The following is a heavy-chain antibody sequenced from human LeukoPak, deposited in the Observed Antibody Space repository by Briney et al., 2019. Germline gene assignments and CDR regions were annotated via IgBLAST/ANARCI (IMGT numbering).Heavy chain of an antibody. CDR2: ISGSGGST. J-gene: IGHJ4*02. Sequence: GGSLRLSCAASGFTFSSYAMSWVRQAPGKGLQWVSAISGSGGSTYYADSVKGRFTISRDNPNNTLYLQLNSLRVEDTVVYYCAKDRVKSGYDFWSGYSRSKDYWGQGTLVTVSS. D-gene: IGHD3-3*01. V-gene: IGHV3-23*01. CDR1: GFTFSSYA. CDR3: AKDRVKSGYDFWSGYSRSKDY.